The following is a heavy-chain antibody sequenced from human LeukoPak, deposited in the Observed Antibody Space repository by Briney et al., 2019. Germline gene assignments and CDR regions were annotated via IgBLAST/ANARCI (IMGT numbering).Heavy chain of an antibody. J-gene: IGHJ6*02. V-gene: IGHV4-59*01. CDR1: GGSITGYY. D-gene: IGHD2-15*01. Sequence: PSETLSLTCTVSGGSITGYYWSWIRQPPGKGLEWIGHINYSGSTKYNPFLNSRVTISVDTSKNQFSLKLSSVTAADTAEYYCARDRGFCSGDSCYTRMDVWGQGTTVTVSS. CDR3: ARDRGFCSGDSCYTRMDV. CDR2: INYSGST.